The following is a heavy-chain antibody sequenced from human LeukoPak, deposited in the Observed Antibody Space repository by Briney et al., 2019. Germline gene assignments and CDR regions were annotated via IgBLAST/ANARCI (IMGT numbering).Heavy chain of an antibody. Sequence: GGSLRLSCAASEFSVGSNYMTWVRQAPGKGLEWVSLIYSGGSTYYADSVKGRFTISRDNSKNTLYLQMNSLRAEDTAVYYCARYSSSVAWNYYYYYYMDVWGKGTTVTVSS. CDR2: IYSGGST. D-gene: IGHD6-6*01. J-gene: IGHJ6*03. CDR3: ARYSSSVAWNYYYYYYMDV. CDR1: EFSVGSNY. V-gene: IGHV3-66*01.